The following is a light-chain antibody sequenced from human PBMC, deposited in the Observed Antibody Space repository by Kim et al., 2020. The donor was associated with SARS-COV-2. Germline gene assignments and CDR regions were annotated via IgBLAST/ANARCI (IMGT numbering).Light chain of an antibody. CDR1: QSVSSTY. V-gene: IGKV3-20*01. J-gene: IGKJ4*01. CDR3: QQYGSSPLT. CDR2: GAS. Sequence: EIVLTQSPGTLSLSPGERAILSCRTSQSVSSTYLAWYQQKPGQAPRLLIYGASSRATGIPDRFSGSVTGSGTDFTLTISRLEPEDFAVYYCQQYGSSPLTFGGGTKVDIK.